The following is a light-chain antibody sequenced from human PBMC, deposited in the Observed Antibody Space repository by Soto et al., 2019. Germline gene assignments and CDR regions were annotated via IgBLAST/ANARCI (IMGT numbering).Light chain of an antibody. V-gene: IGLV1-44*01. CDR2: SNN. CDR3: AAWDDSLNVV. Sequence: HSELTQAPSGSGIPGQRVSISCSGSSSNIGSNTVNWYQQLPGTAPKLLIYSNNQRPSGVPDRFSGSKSGTSASLAISGLQSEDEADYYCAAWDDSLNVVFGGGTKVTVL. J-gene: IGLJ2*01. CDR1: SSNIGSNT.